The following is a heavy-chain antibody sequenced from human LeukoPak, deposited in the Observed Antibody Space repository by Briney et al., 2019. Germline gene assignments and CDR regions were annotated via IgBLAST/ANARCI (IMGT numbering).Heavy chain of an antibody. D-gene: IGHD3-22*01. CDR2: IYSDGST. J-gene: IGHJ4*02. Sequence: AGGSLRLSCAVSGFTVSSSYMSWVRQAPGKGLEWVSVIYSDGSTYYTDSVKGRFTISRDNSKNMLYLQMNNLRAEDMAVYYCARAAYDSSGYTANHDYWGQGTLVTVSS. V-gene: IGHV3-53*01. CDR1: GFTVSSSY. CDR3: ARAAYDSSGYTANHDY.